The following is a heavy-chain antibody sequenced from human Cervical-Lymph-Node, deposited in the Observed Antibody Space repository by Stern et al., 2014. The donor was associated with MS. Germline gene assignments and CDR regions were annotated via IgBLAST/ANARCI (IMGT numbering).Heavy chain of an antibody. Sequence: VQLVESVAEVKKPGASVKVSCKTSGYTFTSHYVHWVRQAPGQGLEWMGIINPSGATTNYAPKFQGRVTMTRDTATSTVYMEMGSLRSEDTAVYFCARMENLGDIKGFDYWGQGTPVTVSS. J-gene: IGHJ4*02. CDR3: ARMENLGDIKGFDY. CDR2: INPSGATT. D-gene: IGHD3-16*01. CDR1: GYTFTSHY. V-gene: IGHV1-46*03.